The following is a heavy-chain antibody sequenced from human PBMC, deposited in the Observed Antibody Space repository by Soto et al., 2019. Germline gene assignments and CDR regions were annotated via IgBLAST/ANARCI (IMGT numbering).Heavy chain of an antibody. Sequence: SETLSLTSPVSGGSISSSSYYWGWIRQPPGKGLEWIGSIYYSGSTYYNPSLKSRVTISVDTSKNQFSLKLSSVTAADTAVYYCARRWVYSYGYFDYWGQGTLVTVSS. D-gene: IGHD5-18*01. J-gene: IGHJ4*02. CDR2: IYYSGST. CDR3: ARRWVYSYGYFDY. V-gene: IGHV4-39*01. CDR1: GGSISSSSYY.